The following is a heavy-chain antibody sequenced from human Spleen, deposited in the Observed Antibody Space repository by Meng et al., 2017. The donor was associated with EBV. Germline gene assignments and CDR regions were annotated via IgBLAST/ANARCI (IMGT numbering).Heavy chain of an antibody. CDR1: GFSLSTDGVA. D-gene: IGHD3-10*01. V-gene: IGHV2-5*02. CDR2: IYWDDDR. J-gene: IGHJ4*02. CDR3: AHKREKLLYYFDS. Sequence: IPLKGSVPSLMKPTQTVPLTCPFSGFSLSTDGVAVGWIRQPPGKALEWLAVIYWDDDRRYNPSLKSRLTITKDTSKNQVVLTMANLDPVDTATYYCAHKREKLLYYFDSWGPGTLVTVSS.